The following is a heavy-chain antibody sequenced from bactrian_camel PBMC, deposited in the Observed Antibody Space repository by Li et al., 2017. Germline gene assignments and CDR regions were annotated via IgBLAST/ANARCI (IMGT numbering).Heavy chain of an antibody. D-gene: IGHD7*01. CDR2: IGNPGTT. J-gene: IGHJ4*01. CDR1: GYTYSPYC. CDR3: KIERTASWCNPDVR. V-gene: IGHV3S53*01. Sequence: HVQLVESGGGSVTAGGSLRLSCQVSGYTYSPYCLGWFRQAAGKEREAVASIGNPGTTTYHDSVKGRFTASQDNEKNTVYLQMNSLKPDDTAMYYCKIERTASWCNPDVRWGRGTQVTVS.